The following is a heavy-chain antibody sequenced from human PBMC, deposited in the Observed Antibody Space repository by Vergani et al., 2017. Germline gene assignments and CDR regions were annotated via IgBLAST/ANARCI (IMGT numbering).Heavy chain of an antibody. CDR2: IIPIFGTA. J-gene: IGHJ3*02. V-gene: IGHV1-69*14. Sequence: QVQLVQSGAEVKKPGSSVKVSCKASGGTFSSYAISWVRQAPGQGLEWMGRIIPIFGTANYAQKFQGRVTITADKSTSTAYMELSSLRSEDTAVYYCASAVCSSTSCYPDAFDIWGQGTMVTVSS. CDR3: ASAVCSSTSCYPDAFDI. D-gene: IGHD2-2*01. CDR1: GGTFSSYA.